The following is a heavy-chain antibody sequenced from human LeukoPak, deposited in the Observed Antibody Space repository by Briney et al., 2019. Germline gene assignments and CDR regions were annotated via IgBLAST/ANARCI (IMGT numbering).Heavy chain of an antibody. V-gene: IGHV4-59*08. J-gene: IGHJ3*02. CDR3: ARHTYGSGSLSAFDI. CDR1: GGSISSYY. Sequence: PSETLSLTCTVSGGSISSYYWSWIRQPPGKGLGWMGYIYYSGRTNYNPSLKSRVTISVDTSKNQFSLKRRAVTAADTAVYYCARHTYGSGSLSAFDIWRQGTMVTVSS. D-gene: IGHD3-10*01. CDR2: IYYSGRT.